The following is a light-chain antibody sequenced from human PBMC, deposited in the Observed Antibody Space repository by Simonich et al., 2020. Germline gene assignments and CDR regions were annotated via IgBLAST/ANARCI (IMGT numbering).Light chain of an antibody. J-gene: IGKJ4*01. CDR1: QSVLYSSNNKNY. CDR2: WES. V-gene: IGKV4-1*01. CDR3: QQYYSTPPLT. Sequence: DIVMTQSPDSLAVSLGERATINCKSSQSVLYSSNNKNYLAWYQQKPGQPPKLLIYWESTRESGVPDRFIGSGSGTDFTLTISSLQAEDVAVYYCQQYYSTPPLTFGGGTKVEIK.